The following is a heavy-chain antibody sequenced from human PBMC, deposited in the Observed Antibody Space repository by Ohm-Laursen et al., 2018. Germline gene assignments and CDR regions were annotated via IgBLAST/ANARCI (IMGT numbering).Heavy chain of an antibody. CDR1: GFTFDDYA. CDR2: ISGKTGSI. Sequence: CAASGFTFDDYAMHWVRQAPGKGLEWVSGISGKTGSIGYADSVKGRFTISRDNAKNSLYLQMNSLRAEDTAVYFCAKDTKGEIAVPYYWGQGTLVSVSS. D-gene: IGHD3-16*01. V-gene: IGHV3-9*01. J-gene: IGHJ4*02. CDR3: AKDTKGEIAVPYY.